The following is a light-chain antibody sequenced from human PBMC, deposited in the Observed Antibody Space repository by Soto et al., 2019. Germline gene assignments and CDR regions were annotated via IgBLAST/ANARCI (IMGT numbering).Light chain of an antibody. Sequence: DIVLTQTPLSSPVTLGQPASISCRSSQSLVDSDGYTYLSWLHQRPGQPPRLLIYKVSSRFPGVPDRVSGSGAVTDFTLKISRVEAEDVGVYYCMQGTPFPHTFGQGTKLEIK. CDR1: QSLVDSDGYTY. CDR3: MQGTPFPHT. J-gene: IGKJ2*01. CDR2: KVS. V-gene: IGKV2-24*01.